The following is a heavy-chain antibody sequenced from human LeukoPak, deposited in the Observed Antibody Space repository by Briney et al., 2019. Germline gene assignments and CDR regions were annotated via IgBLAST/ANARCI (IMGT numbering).Heavy chain of an antibody. D-gene: IGHD3-16*01. CDR3: ARDTIMITFGGVRWYYFDY. CDR1: GGSFSGYY. Sequence: PSETLSLTCAVYGGSFSGYYWSWIRQPPGKGLEWIGEINHSGSTNYNPSLKSRVTISVDTSKNQFSLKLSSVTAADTAAYYCARDTIMITFGGVRWYYFDYWGQGTLVTVSS. J-gene: IGHJ4*02. V-gene: IGHV4-34*01. CDR2: INHSGST.